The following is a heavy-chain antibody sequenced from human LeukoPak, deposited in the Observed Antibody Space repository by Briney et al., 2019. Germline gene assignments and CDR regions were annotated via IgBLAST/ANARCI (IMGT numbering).Heavy chain of an antibody. CDR2: INPNSGGT. CDR3: ARTGGWFGELFANWFDP. D-gene: IGHD3-10*01. Sequence: ASVKVSCKSSGYTFTGYYMHWVRQAPGQGLEWMGWINPNSGGTNYAQKFQGRVTMTRDTSISTAYMELSRLRSDDTAVYYCARTGGWFGELFANWFDPWGQGTLVTVSS. CDR1: GYTFTGYY. V-gene: IGHV1-2*02. J-gene: IGHJ5*02.